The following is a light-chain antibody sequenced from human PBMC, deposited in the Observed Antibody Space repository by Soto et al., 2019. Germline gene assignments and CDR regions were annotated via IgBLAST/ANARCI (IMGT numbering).Light chain of an antibody. V-gene: IGKV1-39*01. J-gene: IGKJ4*01. CDR3: QQSYNVPRA. CDR2: AAS. Sequence: DPQMTQSPSSLSASVGDRVTITCRASQSISTYVNWYQQKPGKAPELLIYAASSLQSGVPSRFTGSGSGTDFTLTISNLQPDDFATYYCQQSYNVPRAFGGGTKVEIQ. CDR1: QSISTY.